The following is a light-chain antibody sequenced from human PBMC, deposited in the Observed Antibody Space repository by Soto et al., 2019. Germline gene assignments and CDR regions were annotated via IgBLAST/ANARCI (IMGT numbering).Light chain of an antibody. V-gene: IGLV2-14*01. Sequence: QSVLTQPASVSGSPGQSIAISCTGTTSDVGAYNYVSWYQRHPGKAPKLIIYEVSSRPAGVSDRFSGSKSGNTASLTISGLQAEDEADYYCSSYTTSATLLFGGGTKLTVL. J-gene: IGLJ2*01. CDR3: SSYTTSATLL. CDR2: EVS. CDR1: TSDVGAYNY.